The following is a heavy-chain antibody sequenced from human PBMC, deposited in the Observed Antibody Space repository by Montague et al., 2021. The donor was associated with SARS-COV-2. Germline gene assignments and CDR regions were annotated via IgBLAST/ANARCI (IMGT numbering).Heavy chain of an antibody. J-gene: IGHJ6*02. CDR1: GGSFSGYY. CDR3: ARVRYYGSGTSLGMDV. CDR2: INHSGST. V-gene: IGHV4-34*01. Sequence: SETLSLTCAVYGGSFSGYYWSWIRQPPGKGLEWLGEINHSGSTNYNPSLKSRVTISVDTSKNQFSLKLSSVTAADRAVYYCARVRYYGSGTSLGMDVWGQGTTVTVSS. D-gene: IGHD3-10*01.